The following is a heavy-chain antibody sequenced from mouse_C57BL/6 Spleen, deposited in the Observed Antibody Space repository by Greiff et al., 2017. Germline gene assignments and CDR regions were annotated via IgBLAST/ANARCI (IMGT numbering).Heavy chain of an antibody. CDR1: GFTFSNYW. D-gene: IGHD2-3*01. J-gene: IGHJ3*01. V-gene: IGHV6-3*01. Sequence: EVKLEESGGGLVQPGGSMKLSCVASGFTFSNYWMNWVRQSPETGLEWVAQIRLKSNNYATHYAESVKGRFTISRDDSKSSVYLQMNNLRAEDTGIYYCTSYDGRTFAYWGQGTLVTVSA. CDR3: TSYDGRTFAY. CDR2: IRLKSNNYAT.